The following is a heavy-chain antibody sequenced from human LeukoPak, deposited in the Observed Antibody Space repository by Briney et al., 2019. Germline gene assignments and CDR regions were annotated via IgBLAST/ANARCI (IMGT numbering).Heavy chain of an antibody. D-gene: IGHD3-10*01. V-gene: IGHV3-23*01. Sequence: PGGSLRLSCAASGFTFSTYAMSWVRQAPGKGLEWVAAISGSGVSTYYADSVKGRFTISRDNSRNTLFLQLNSLRAEDMAVYYCAKDRAVRRVILNGNAFDMWGQGTRVSVSS. J-gene: IGHJ3*02. CDR2: ISGSGVST. CDR3: AKDRAVRRVILNGNAFDM. CDR1: GFTFSTYA.